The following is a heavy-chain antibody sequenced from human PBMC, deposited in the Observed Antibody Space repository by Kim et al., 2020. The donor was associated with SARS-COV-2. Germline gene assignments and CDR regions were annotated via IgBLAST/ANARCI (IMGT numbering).Heavy chain of an antibody. D-gene: IGHD2-21*02. CDR3: ARNVQLYCGGDCYSGAFDI. CDR1: GYTFTGYY. V-gene: IGHV1-2*04. J-gene: IGHJ3*02. CDR2: INPNSGGT. Sequence: ASVKVSCKASGYTFTGYYMHWVRQAPGQGLEWMGWINPNSGGTNYAQKFQGWVTMTRDTSISTAYMELSRLRSDDTAVYYCARNVQLYCGGDCYSGAFDIWGQGTMVTVSS.